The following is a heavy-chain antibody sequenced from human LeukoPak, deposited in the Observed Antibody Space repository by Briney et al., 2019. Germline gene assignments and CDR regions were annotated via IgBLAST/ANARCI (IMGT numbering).Heavy chain of an antibody. Sequence: SVKVSCKASGGTFSSYAISWVRQAPGQGLEWMGRIIPIFGTANYAQKFQGRVTITTDESTSTAYMELSSLGSEDTAVYYCARGPGSYRDDYWGQGTLVTVSS. D-gene: IGHD3-10*01. CDR3: ARGPGSYRDDY. J-gene: IGHJ4*02. V-gene: IGHV1-69*05. CDR1: GGTFSSYA. CDR2: IIPIFGTA.